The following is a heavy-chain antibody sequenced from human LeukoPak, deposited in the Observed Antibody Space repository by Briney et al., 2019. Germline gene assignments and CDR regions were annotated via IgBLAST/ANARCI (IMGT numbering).Heavy chain of an antibody. Sequence: PGGSLRLSCAASGFTFDDYAMHWVRQAPGKGLEWVSGISWNSGSIGYADSVKGRFTISRDNAKNSLYLQMNSLRAEDMALYYCAKDIGSSGWYFDLWGRGTLVTVSS. CDR2: ISWNSGSI. J-gene: IGHJ2*01. CDR3: AKDIGSSGWYFDL. CDR1: GFTFDDYA. V-gene: IGHV3-9*03. D-gene: IGHD6-6*01.